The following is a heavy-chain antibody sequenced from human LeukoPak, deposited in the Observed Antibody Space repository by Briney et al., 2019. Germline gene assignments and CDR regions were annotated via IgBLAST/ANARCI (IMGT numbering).Heavy chain of an antibody. V-gene: IGHV1-2*02. CDR3: ARDQSTRLEGYYYYYMDV. D-gene: IGHD6-19*01. J-gene: IGHJ6*03. CDR2: INPNSGGT. CDR1: GYTFTGYY. Sequence: GASVKVSCKASGYTFTGYYMHWVRQAPGQGLEWMGWINPNSGGTNYAQKFRGRVTMTRDTSISTAYMELSRLRSDDTAVYYCARDQSTRLEGYYYYYMDVWGKGTTVTVSS.